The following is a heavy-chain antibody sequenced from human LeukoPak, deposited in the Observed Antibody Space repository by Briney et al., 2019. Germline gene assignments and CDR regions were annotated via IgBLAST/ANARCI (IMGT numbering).Heavy chain of an antibody. CDR1: GFSFRSFA. Sequence: HSGGSLRLSCAASGFSFRSFAMTWVRQAPGKGLEWVSSITGGHYPTYNTDSVKGRFTISRDNSKNTLYLQMNSLRADDTAVYYCTKDPNGDYVGAFDPWGQGTLVTVSS. D-gene: IGHD4-17*01. CDR2: ITGGHYPT. CDR3: TKDPNGDYVGAFDP. V-gene: IGHV3-23*01. J-gene: IGHJ5*02.